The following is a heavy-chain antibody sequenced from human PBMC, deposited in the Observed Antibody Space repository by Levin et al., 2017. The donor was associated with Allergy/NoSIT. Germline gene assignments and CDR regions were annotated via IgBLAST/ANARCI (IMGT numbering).Heavy chain of an antibody. CDR2: IRRENDGRT. V-gene: IGHV3-15*01. Sequence: LSLTCVASGFTFSDAWMSWVRQAPGKGLEWVGRIRRENDGRTDYAAPVKGRFTISRDDSENTVYLQMNSLKSEDTGVYYCTTDYASRTYYNGFDSWGQGVLVTVSS. D-gene: IGHD3-10*01. CDR1: GFTFSDAW. J-gene: IGHJ4*02. CDR3: TTDYASRTYYNGFDS.